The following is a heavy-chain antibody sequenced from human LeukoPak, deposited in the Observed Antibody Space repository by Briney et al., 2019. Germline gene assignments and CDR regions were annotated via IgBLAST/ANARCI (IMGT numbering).Heavy chain of an antibody. V-gene: IGHV3-33*01. D-gene: IGHD5-18*01. CDR3: ARTGDTERYDY. CDR1: GFTFSNYG. Sequence: PAGSLRLSCAASGFTFSNYGMHWVRQAPGKGLEWVALIRYDGSKKDYGDSVKGRFTISRDNSKNTLHLQMNSLRAEDTAVYYCARTGDTERYDYWGQGTLVTVSS. J-gene: IGHJ4*02. CDR2: IRYDGSKK.